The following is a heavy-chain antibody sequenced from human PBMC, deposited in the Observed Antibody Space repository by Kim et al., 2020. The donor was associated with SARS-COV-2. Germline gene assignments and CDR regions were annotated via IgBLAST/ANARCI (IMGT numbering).Heavy chain of an antibody. Sequence: GESLKISCKGSGYSFTSYWIGWVRQMPGKGLEWMGIIYPGDSDTRYSPSFQGQVTISADKSISTAYLQWSSLKASDTAMYYCASLGGESAAAGRAFDIWGQGTMVTVSS. V-gene: IGHV5-51*01. CDR2: IYPGDSDT. CDR3: ASLGGESAAAGRAFDI. J-gene: IGHJ3*02. CDR1: GYSFTSYW. D-gene: IGHD6-13*01.